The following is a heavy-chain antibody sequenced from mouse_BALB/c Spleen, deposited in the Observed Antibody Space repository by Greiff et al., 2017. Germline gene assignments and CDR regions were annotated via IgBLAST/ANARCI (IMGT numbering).Heavy chain of an antibody. D-gene: IGHD2-10*01. V-gene: IGHV2-6-2*01. Sequence: VKLVESGPDLVAPSQSLSITCTVSGFSLTSYGVHWVRQPPGKGLEWLVVIWSDGSTTYNSALKSRLSISKDNSKSQVFLKMNSLQTDDTAMYYCARAYYGNYYAMDYWGQGTSVTVSS. J-gene: IGHJ4*01. CDR3: ARAYYGNYYAMDY. CDR2: IWSDGST. CDR1: GFSLTSYG.